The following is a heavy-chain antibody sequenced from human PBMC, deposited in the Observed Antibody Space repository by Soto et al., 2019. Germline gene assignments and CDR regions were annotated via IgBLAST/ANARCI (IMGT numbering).Heavy chain of an antibody. Sequence: PSETLSLTCAVSSGSISSSNWWSWVRQPPGKGLEWIGEIYHSGSTNYNPSLKSRVTISVDKSKNQFSLKLSSVTAADTAVYYCARVKYMFRGTPAKNARNWFDPWGQGTLVTVSS. V-gene: IGHV4-4*02. CDR2: IYHSGST. D-gene: IGHD3-10*01. CDR1: SGSISSSNW. CDR3: ARVKYMFRGTPAKNARNWFDP. J-gene: IGHJ5*02.